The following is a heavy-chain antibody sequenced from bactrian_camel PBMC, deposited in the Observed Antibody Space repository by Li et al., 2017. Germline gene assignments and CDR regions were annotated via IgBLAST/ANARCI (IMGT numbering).Heavy chain of an antibody. CDR1: GYPYNTYC. J-gene: IGHJ4*01. CDR2: IDTGDGST. V-gene: IGHV3S1*01. D-gene: IGHD3*01. Sequence: QVQLVESGGGSVQAGGTLRLSCAVSGYPYNTYCMGWFRQAPWQEREGVAAIDTGDGSTYYLNSVEGRFTISHDNAKSTLYLQMNSLEPEDTAEYYCAKVSWVGRRYCDWGQGTQVTVS. CDR3: AKVSWVGRRYCD.